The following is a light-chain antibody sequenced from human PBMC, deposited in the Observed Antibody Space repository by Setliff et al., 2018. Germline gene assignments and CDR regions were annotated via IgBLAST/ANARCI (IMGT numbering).Light chain of an antibody. CDR2: DVS. CDR1: SSDVGAYDL. Sequence: QSALAQPASVSGSPGQSITIPCSGTSSDVGAYDLVSWYKQHPGKAPKLIISDVSNRPSGVSNRFSGSKSGNTASLTISGLQAEDEADYYCSACTSSSTYVFGTGTKVTVL. CDR3: SACTSSSTYV. V-gene: IGLV2-14*03. J-gene: IGLJ1*01.